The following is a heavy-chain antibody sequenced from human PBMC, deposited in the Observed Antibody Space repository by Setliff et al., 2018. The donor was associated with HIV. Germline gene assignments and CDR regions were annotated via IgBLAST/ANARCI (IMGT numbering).Heavy chain of an antibody. D-gene: IGHD1-1*01. J-gene: IGHJ4*02. CDR3: AKDLVTTTGPDY. Sequence: GGSLRLSCAASGFTFSSAWMGWVRQAPAKGLEWVANISPDGSATYYADSVKGRFTISRDNSKNTLYLQMNSLRAEDTAVYYCAKDLVTTTGPDYWGQGTLVTVSS. V-gene: IGHV3-7*01. CDR2: ISPDGSAT. CDR1: GFTFSSAW.